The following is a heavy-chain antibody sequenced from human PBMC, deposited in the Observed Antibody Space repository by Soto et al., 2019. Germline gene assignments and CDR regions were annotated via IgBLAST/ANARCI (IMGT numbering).Heavy chain of an antibody. Sequence: SETLSLTCTVSGGSISSYYWSWIRQPPGKGLEWIGYIYYSGSTNYNPSLKSRVTISVDTSKNQFSLKLSSVTAADTAVYYCAREIPNDAFDIWGQGTMVTVSS. V-gene: IGHV4-59*01. CDR1: GGSISSYY. J-gene: IGHJ3*02. CDR3: AREIPNDAFDI. CDR2: IYYSGST.